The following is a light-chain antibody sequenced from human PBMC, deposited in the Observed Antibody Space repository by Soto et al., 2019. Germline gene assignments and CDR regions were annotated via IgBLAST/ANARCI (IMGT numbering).Light chain of an antibody. J-gene: IGLJ1*01. CDR3: SAHGGTNPYV. V-gene: IGLV2-8*01. CDR2: DVN. Sequence: QSALTQPPSASGSPGQSVAISCTGTASDIGGYPFVSWDQQHPGKAPKLFIYDVNRRPPGVPDRFSGSKSGNTASLTVSGLQAEDEADYYCSAHGGTNPYVFGTGTKLTVL. CDR1: ASDIGGYPF.